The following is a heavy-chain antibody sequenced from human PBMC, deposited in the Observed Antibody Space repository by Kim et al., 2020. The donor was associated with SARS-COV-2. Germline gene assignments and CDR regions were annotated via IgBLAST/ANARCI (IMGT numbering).Heavy chain of an antibody. J-gene: IGHJ6*03. D-gene: IGHD6-13*01. CDR3: ARVGPYSSPRAVGLYYMDV. Sequence: GRLTITRDNAKNPLYLQMNSLRAEDTAVYYCARVGPYSSPRAVGLYYMDVWGKGTTVTVSS. V-gene: IGHV3-11*01.